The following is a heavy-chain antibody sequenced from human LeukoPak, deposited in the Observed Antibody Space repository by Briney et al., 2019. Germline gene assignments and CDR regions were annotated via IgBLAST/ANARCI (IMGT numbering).Heavy chain of an antibody. Sequence: SGPTLVNPTQTLTLTCTFSGFSPTTSGVSAGWIRQPPGKALEWLAFIYWNDDKRYIPSLKSRLTITKDTSKNQVVLTMTNMDPVDTATYYCALARDTAMVTVFDYWGQGTLVTVSS. J-gene: IGHJ4*02. CDR1: GFSPTTSGVS. V-gene: IGHV2-5*01. CDR2: IYWNDDK. D-gene: IGHD5-18*01. CDR3: ALARDTAMVTVFDY.